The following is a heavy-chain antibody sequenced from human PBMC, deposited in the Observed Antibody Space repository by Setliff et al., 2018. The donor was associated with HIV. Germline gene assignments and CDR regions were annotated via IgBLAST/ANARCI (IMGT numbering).Heavy chain of an antibody. CDR3: AREQHLGRYFDY. V-gene: IGHV1-69*13. J-gene: IGHJ4*02. CDR2: IIPIFGTA. D-gene: IGHD6-13*01. Sequence: SVKVSCKASGGTFSGYAISWVRQAPGQGLEWMGGIIPIFGTANYAQKFQGRVTITADESTSTAYMELSSLRSEDTAVYYCAREQHLGRYFDYWGQGTLVTVSS. CDR1: GGTFSGYA.